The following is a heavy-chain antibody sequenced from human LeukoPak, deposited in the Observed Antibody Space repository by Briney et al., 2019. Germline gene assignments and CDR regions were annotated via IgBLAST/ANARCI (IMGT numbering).Heavy chain of an antibody. V-gene: IGHV4-30-2*01. CDR3: ARLRGYSYYFDS. CDR1: GGSISTGGYS. CDR2: IYHTGST. D-gene: IGHD3-10*01. Sequence: SETLSLTCGVSGGSISTGGYSWSWIRQPPGKGLEWIGYIYHTGSTYFNPSLKSRITISVYRSKNQFSLKLSSVNAADTAVYFCARLRGYSYYFDSWGQGTLVTVSS. J-gene: IGHJ4*02.